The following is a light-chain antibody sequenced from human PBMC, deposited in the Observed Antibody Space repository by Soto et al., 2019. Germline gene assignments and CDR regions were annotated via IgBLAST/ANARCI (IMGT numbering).Light chain of an antibody. CDR3: QQYNSYWT. CDR1: QSISSW. V-gene: IGKV1-5*03. CDR2: KAS. Sequence: DIQMTQSPSTLSASVGDRVTITCRASQSISSWLAWYQPKPGKAPKLQIYKASSLESGVPSRFSGSGSGTEFALTISSLQPDDFATYYCQQYNSYWTFGQGTKVEIK. J-gene: IGKJ1*01.